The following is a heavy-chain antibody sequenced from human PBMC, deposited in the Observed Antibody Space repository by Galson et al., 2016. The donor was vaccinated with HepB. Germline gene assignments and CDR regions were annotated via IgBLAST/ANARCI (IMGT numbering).Heavy chain of an antibody. D-gene: IGHD2-15*01. CDR1: GYTFKGYY. Sequence: SVKVSCKASGYTFKGYYIHWLRQAPGQGLEWMGWMNPNSAGINYAQKFQDWVTMTRDTSISTAYMELSRLKSDDTAVYFCARGRGGVAVLVGADFDYWGQGTLVTVSS. V-gene: IGHV1-2*04. CDR3: ARGRGGVAVLVGADFDY. CDR2: MNPNSAGI. J-gene: IGHJ4*02.